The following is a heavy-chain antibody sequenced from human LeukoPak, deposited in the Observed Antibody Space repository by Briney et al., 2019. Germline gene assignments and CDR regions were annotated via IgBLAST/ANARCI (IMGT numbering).Heavy chain of an antibody. D-gene: IGHD3-10*01. CDR1: GASISSGTYS. V-gene: IGHV4-30-2*01. J-gene: IGHJ5*02. Sequence: TLSLTCTVSGASISSGTYSWSWIRQPPGEGLEWIGYIYHTGSTYYNPSLKGRVTISVDRSKNQFSLNLNFVTAADTALYYCARGDGSGSGRWFDPWGQGTLITVSS. CDR3: ARGDGSGSGRWFDP. CDR2: IYHTGST.